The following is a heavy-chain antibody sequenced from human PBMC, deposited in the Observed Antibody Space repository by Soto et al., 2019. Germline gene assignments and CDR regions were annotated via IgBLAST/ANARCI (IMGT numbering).Heavy chain of an antibody. D-gene: IGHD3-22*01. CDR1: GYSFTSYW. CDR3: ARRGVTHYDSSGYLSDY. V-gene: IGHV5-51*01. J-gene: IGHJ4*02. Sequence: PGESLKISCKGSGYSFTSYWIGWVRQMPGKGLEWMGIIYPGDSDTRYSPSFQGQVTISADKSISTAYLQWSSLKASDTAMYYCARRGVTHYDSSGYLSDYWGQGTLVTVSS. CDR2: IYPGDSDT.